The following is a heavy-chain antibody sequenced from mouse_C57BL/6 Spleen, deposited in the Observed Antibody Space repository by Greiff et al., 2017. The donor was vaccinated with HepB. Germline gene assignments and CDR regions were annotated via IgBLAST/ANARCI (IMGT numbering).Heavy chain of an antibody. J-gene: IGHJ2*01. CDR1: GYTFPDYN. CDR2: INPNNGGI. CDR3: ARGPRYYGSSYELDY. D-gene: IGHD1-1*01. Sequence: EVKLVESGPELVKPGASVKMSCKASGYTFPDYNMHWVKQSHGKSLEWIGYINPNNGGISYNQKFKGKATLTVNKSSSTAFMEPRSLTSEDSAVYYCARGPRYYGSSYELDYWGQGTTLTVSS. V-gene: IGHV1-22*01.